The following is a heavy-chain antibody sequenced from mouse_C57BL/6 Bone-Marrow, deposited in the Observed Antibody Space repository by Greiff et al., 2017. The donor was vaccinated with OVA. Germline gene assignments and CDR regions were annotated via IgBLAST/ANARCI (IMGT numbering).Heavy chain of an antibody. CDR1: GFTFSSYG. V-gene: IGHV5-6*01. Sequence: EVQLVESGGDLVKPGGSLKLSCAASGFTFSSYGMSWVRQTPDKRLEWVATISSGGSYTYYPDSVKGRFTISRDNAKNTLYLQMSSLKSEDTAMYYCARLPPGAYWGQGTLVTVSA. CDR3: ARLPPGAY. D-gene: IGHD5-1*01. J-gene: IGHJ3*01. CDR2: ISSGGSYT.